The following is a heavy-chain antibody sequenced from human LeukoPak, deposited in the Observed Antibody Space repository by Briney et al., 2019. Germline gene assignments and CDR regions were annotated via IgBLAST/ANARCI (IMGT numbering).Heavy chain of an antibody. Sequence: SLKGRFTISRDNAKNSLYLQMNSLRAEDTAVYYCATPGIAAVNYMDVWGKGTTVTVSS. D-gene: IGHD6-13*01. V-gene: IGHV3-21*01. CDR3: ATPGIAAVNYMDV. J-gene: IGHJ6*03.